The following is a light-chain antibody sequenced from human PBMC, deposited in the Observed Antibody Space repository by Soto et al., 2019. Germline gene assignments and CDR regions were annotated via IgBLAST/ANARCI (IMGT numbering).Light chain of an antibody. J-gene: IGKJ4*01. CDR2: VAS. CDR3: QQFGGSPRLS. CDR1: QNVRNNY. V-gene: IGKV3-20*01. Sequence: EVVLTQSPGTLSLSPGERATLSCRASQNVRNNYLSWYQHKTGQAPRLLIYVASSRATGVPDRFRGSGSGTDFTLTITRLEPEDSAVYYCQQFGGSPRLSFGGGTKVEI.